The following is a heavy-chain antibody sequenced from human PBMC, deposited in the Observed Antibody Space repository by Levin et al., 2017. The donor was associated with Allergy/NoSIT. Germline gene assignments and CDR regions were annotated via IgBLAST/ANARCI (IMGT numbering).Heavy chain of an antibody. CDR2: VSSTAYTI. D-gene: IGHD5-24*01. CDR3: ARGGGRRLEPYTYYGINV. J-gene: IGHJ6*04. V-gene: IGHV3-11*01. Sequence: SGGSLRLSCTPSGFTFGDYYMSWFRQAPGKGLEWISYVSSTAYTIYYADSVKGRFTISRDNAKNSMYLQMNSLRAGDTAVTYCARGGGRRLEPYTYYGINVWGGGTTVTVSS. CDR1: GFTFGDYY.